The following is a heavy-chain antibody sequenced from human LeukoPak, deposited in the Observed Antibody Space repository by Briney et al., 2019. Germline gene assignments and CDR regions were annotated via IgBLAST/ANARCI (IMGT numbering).Heavy chain of an antibody. CDR1: GGSISSYY. J-gene: IGHJ4*02. CDR3: TRVAVPGTVDY. Sequence: KPSETLSLTCTVSGGSISSYYWGWIRQPPGKGLEWIGSIYHSESTYYNPSLKSRVTISVDTSKNQFSLKLTSVTATDTAVYYCTRVAVPGTVDYWGQGTLVTVSS. D-gene: IGHD6-19*01. V-gene: IGHV4-38-2*02. CDR2: IYHSEST.